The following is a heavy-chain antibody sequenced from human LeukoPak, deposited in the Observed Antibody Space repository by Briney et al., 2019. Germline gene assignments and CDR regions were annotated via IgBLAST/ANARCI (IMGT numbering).Heavy chain of an antibody. CDR3: ARGYLGRWLQLLY. Sequence: PSQTLSLTCTVSGGSISSGGYYWSWIRQHPGTGLEWIGYIYYSGSTYYNPSLKSRVTISVGTSKNQFSLKLSSVTAADTAVYYCARGYLGRWLQLLYWGQGTLVTVSS. V-gene: IGHV4-31*03. D-gene: IGHD5-24*01. CDR1: GGSISSGGYY. J-gene: IGHJ4*02. CDR2: IYYSGST.